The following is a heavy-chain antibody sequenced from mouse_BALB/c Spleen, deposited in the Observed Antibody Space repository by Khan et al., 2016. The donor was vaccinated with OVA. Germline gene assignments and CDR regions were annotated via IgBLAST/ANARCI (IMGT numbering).Heavy chain of an antibody. CDR1: GFNIKDTY. CDR2: IDPANGNT. J-gene: IGHJ2*01. CDR3: ARGTARATGDY. V-gene: IGHV14-3*02. D-gene: IGHD3-2*01. Sequence: MQLEESGAELVKPGASVKLSCTASGFNIKDTYMHWVKQRPEQGLEWIGRIDPANGNTKYDPKFQGKATITADTSSNTAYLQLSSLTSEDTAVYYCARGTARATGDYWGQGTTLTVSS.